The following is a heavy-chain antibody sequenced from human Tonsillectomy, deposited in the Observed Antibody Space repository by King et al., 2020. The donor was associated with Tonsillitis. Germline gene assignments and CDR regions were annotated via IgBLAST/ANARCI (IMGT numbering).Heavy chain of an antibody. CDR3: AKDREVYYYDSSGYYPNY. CDR2: IRYDGSYK. Sequence: VQLVESGGGVVQPGGSLRLSCAASGFTISSYGMHWVRQAPGKGLEWVAFIRYDGSYKYYADSVKGRFTISRDNSKNTLYLQMNSLRAEDTAVYYCAKDREVYYYDSSGYYPNYWGQGTLVTVSS. D-gene: IGHD3-22*01. J-gene: IGHJ4*02. V-gene: IGHV3-30*02. CDR1: GFTISSYG.